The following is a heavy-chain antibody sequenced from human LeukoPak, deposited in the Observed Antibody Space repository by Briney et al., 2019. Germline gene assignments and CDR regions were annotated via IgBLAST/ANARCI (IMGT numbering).Heavy chain of an antibody. CDR3: ARAEVGTNDY. D-gene: IGHD2-21*02. Sequence: GGSLRLSCAASGFTFSSYEMNWVRQAPGQGLEWVSYISSSGSTIYYADSVKGRFTISRDNAKNSLYLQMNSLRAEDTAVYYCARAEVGTNDYWGQGTLVTVSS. J-gene: IGHJ4*02. CDR2: ISSSGSTI. V-gene: IGHV3-48*03. CDR1: GFTFSSYE.